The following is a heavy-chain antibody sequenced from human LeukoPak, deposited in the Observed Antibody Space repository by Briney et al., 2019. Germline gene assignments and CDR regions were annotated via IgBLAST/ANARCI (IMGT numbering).Heavy chain of an antibody. CDR3: AKDNGDFLIDC. J-gene: IGHJ4*02. CDR1: GFNFSSYT. CDR2: ISYDGSNK. D-gene: IGHD4-17*01. V-gene: IGHV3-30*18. Sequence: GGSLRLSCAASGFNFSSYTMHWVRQAPGKGLEWVAVISYDGSNKYYADSVKGRFTISRDNSKNTLYLQMNSLRAEDTAVYYCAKDNGDFLIDCWGQGTLVTVSS.